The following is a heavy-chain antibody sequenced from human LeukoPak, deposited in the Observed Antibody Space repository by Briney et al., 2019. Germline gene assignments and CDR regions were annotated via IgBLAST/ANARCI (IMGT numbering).Heavy chain of an antibody. CDR3: ARTPSYDYYGSEGAFDI. V-gene: IGHV3-13*01. Sequence: GGSLRLSCAASGFTFSSYDMHWVRQATGKGLEWVSAIGTAGDTYYPGSVKGRFTISRENAKNSLYLQMNSLRAGDTAVYYCARTPSYDYYGSEGAFDIWGQGTMVTVSS. CDR1: GFTFSSYD. D-gene: IGHD3-10*01. J-gene: IGHJ3*02. CDR2: IGTAGDT.